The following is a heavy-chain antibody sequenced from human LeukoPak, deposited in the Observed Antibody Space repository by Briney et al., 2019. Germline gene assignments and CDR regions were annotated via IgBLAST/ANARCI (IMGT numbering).Heavy chain of an antibody. CDR2: INHTGST. J-gene: IGHJ5*02. V-gene: IGHV4-34*01. D-gene: IGHD3-10*01. CDR3: ARDSGSYYNLNWFDP. Sequence: PSETLSLTCAVYGGSFSGYYWSRIRQPPGKGLEWIGEINHTGSTNYNPSLKSRVTISVDTSKNQFSLKLSSVTAADTAVYYCARDSGSYYNLNWFDPWGQGTLVTVSS. CDR1: GGSFSGYY.